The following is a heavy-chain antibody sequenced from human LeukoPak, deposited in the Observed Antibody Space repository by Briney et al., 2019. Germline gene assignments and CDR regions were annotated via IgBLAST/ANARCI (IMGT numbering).Heavy chain of an antibody. CDR1: GGTFSSYA. J-gene: IGHJ3*02. D-gene: IGHD3-10*01. Sequence: SVKVSCEASGGTFSSYAISWVRQAPGQGLEWMGGIIPIFGTANYAQKFQGRVTITTDESTSTAYMELSSLRSEDTAVYYCARDTYGSGSLENDAFDIWGQGTMVTVSS. CDR2: IIPIFGTA. V-gene: IGHV1-69*05. CDR3: ARDTYGSGSLENDAFDI.